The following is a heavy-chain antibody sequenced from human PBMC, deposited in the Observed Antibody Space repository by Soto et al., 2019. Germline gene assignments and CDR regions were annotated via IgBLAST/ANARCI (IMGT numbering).Heavy chain of an antibody. V-gene: IGHV4-31*03. J-gene: IGHJ5*02. CDR1: GGSISSGGYY. Sequence: QVQLQESGPGLVKPSQTLSLTCTVSGGSISSGGYYWSWIRQHPGKGLEWIGYIYYSGSTYYNPSLKSRVTISVDTSKNQFSLKLSSVTAADTAVYYCARNGAVAGSCWFDPWGQGTLVTVSS. D-gene: IGHD6-19*01. CDR2: IYYSGST. CDR3: ARNGAVAGSCWFDP.